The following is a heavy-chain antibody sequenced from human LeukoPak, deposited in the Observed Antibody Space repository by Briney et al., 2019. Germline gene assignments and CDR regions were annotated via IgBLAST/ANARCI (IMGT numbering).Heavy chain of an antibody. J-gene: IGHJ4*02. Sequence: SVKVSCKASGGTFSSYAISWVRQAPGQELEWMGRIIPILGIANYAQKFQGRVTITADKSTSTAYMELSSLRSEDTAVYYCARAKQWLALFDYWGQGTLVTVSS. CDR3: ARAKQWLALFDY. CDR2: IIPILGIA. V-gene: IGHV1-69*04. D-gene: IGHD6-19*01. CDR1: GGTFSSYA.